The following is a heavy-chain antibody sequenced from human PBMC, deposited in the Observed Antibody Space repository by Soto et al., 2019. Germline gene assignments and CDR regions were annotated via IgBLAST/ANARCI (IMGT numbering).Heavy chain of an antibody. CDR3: ASALYYYYMDV. J-gene: IGHJ6*03. D-gene: IGHD2-2*02. V-gene: IGHV3-11*01. CDR2: ISSSGRTI. Sequence: PGGSLRLSCAASGFTFSDYYMSWIRQAPGKGLEWVSYISSSGRTIYYADSVKGRFTISRDNAKNSLYLQMNSLRAEDTAVYYCASALYYYYMDVWGKGTTVTVSS. CDR1: GFTFSDYY.